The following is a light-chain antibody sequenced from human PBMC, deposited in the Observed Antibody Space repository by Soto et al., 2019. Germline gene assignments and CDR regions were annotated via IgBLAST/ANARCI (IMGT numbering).Light chain of an antibody. CDR2: EVT. V-gene: IGLV2-8*01. Sequence: QSALTQPPSASGSPGQSDTISCTGTSSDVGAYNYVSWYQQHAGKAPKLVIYEVTKRPSGVPDRFSGSKSANTASLTVSGLQAEDEADYYCSAFASGNIWVFGGGTKLTVL. J-gene: IGLJ3*02. CDR1: SSDVGAYNY. CDR3: SAFASGNIWV.